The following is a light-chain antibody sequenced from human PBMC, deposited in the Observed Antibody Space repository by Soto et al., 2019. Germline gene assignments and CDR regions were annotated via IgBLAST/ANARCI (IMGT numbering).Light chain of an antibody. J-gene: IGKJ5*01. Sequence: EVVLTHSPGTLSLTPGERATLSCRASQTVRNNYLAWYQQKPGQAPRLLIYDASSRATGIPDRFSGGGSGTDFTLTISRLEPEDFAVYYCQQRNSWPPITFGQGTRLEIK. V-gene: IGKV3D-20*02. CDR1: QTVRNNY. CDR2: DAS. CDR3: QQRNSWPPIT.